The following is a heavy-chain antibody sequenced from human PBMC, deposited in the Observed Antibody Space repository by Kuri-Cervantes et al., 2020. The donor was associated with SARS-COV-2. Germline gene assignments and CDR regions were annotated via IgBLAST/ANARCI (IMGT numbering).Heavy chain of an antibody. CDR2: IRYDGSNK. Sequence: GGSLRLSCAASGFTFSSYGMHWVRQAPGKGLEWVAFIRYDGSNKYYADSVKGRFTISRDNSKNTLYLQMNSLRAEDTAVHYCAKDGGGLPVPAYNWFDPWGQGTLVTVSS. J-gene: IGHJ5*02. D-gene: IGHD2-2*01. CDR1: GFTFSSYG. CDR3: AKDGGGLPVPAYNWFDP. V-gene: IGHV3-30*02.